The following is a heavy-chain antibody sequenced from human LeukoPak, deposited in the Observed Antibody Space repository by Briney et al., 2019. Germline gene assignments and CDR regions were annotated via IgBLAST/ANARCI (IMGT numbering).Heavy chain of an antibody. Sequence: SQTLSLTCAISGDSFSSNSAAWNWLRQSPSRGLEWLGRTYYRSKLYNDYAVSVKSQITINPDTSKNQFSLQLNSVTPEDTAVYYCARGRTGGNSVDRFRAYYFDYWGQGTLVTVSS. D-gene: IGHD4-23*01. CDR3: ARGRTGGNSVDRFRAYYFDY. J-gene: IGHJ4*02. CDR1: GDSFSSNSAA. V-gene: IGHV6-1*01. CDR2: TYYRSKLYN.